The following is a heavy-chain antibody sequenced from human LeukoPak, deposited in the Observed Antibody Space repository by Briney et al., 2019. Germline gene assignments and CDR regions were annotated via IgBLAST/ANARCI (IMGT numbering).Heavy chain of an antibody. CDR1: GGSISSNGYY. V-gene: IGHV4-39*01. CDR2: IYYSGST. Sequence: PSETLSLTCTVSGGSISSNGYYWGWSRQPPGKGLEWIGTIYYSGSTYYNPSLKSRVTISVDTSKNQFSLKLSSVTAADTAVYCCARWVITGTGDDWGQGTLVTVSS. D-gene: IGHD1-20*01. J-gene: IGHJ4*02. CDR3: ARWVITGTGDD.